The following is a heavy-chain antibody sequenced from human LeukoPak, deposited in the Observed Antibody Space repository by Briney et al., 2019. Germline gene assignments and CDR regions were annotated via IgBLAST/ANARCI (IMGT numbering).Heavy chain of an antibody. CDR2: INPDASDT. CDR1: KFTFGSFW. V-gene: IGHV3-74*01. D-gene: IGHD2-15*01. CDR3: ARVRNGYSSGLDV. J-gene: IGHJ6*02. Sequence: PGGSLRLSCAASKFTFGSFWMNWVRLVPGKGLLWVSGINPDASDTEYADSVKGRFTVSRDNARNTLYFEMRSLSVQDSGLYYCARVRNGYSSGLDVWGPGTWVTVFS.